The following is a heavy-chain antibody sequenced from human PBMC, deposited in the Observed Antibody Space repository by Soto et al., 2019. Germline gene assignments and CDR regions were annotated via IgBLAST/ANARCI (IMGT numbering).Heavy chain of an antibody. CDR1: GGTFSSYA. CDR3: ASIAVAGSAEYFQH. CDR2: IIPIFGTA. Sequence: ASVKVSCKASGGTFSSYAISWVRQAPGQGLEWMGGIIPIFGTANYAQKFQGRVTITADESTSTAYMELSSLRSEDTAVYYCASIAVAGSAEYFQHWGQGTLVTVSS. J-gene: IGHJ1*01. V-gene: IGHV1-69*13. D-gene: IGHD6-19*01.